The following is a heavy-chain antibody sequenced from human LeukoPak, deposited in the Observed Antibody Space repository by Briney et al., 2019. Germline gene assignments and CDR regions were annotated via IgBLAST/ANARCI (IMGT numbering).Heavy chain of an antibody. V-gene: IGHV3-30*03. D-gene: IGHD6-13*01. CDR1: GFTFSSYG. CDR3: ASHLRSWYYFDY. Sequence: GGSLRLSCAASGFTFSSYGMHWVRQAPGKGLEWVAVISYDGSNKYYADSVKGRFTISRDNSKNTLYLQMNSLRAEDTAVYYCASHLRSWYYFDYWGQGTLVTVSS. J-gene: IGHJ4*02. CDR2: ISYDGSNK.